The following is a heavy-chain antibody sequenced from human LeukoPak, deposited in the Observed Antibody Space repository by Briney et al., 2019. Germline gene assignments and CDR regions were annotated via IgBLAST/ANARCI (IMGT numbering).Heavy chain of an antibody. CDR2: ISGNGGYA. V-gene: IGHV3-64*01. CDR1: GFVFSTYA. CDR3: ARTSGWYRADDY. J-gene: IGHJ4*02. Sequence: GGSLRLSCAASGFVFSTYAMHWVRQAPGKGLEYVSGISGNGGYADYANSVKGRLTISRDNFKNTLYLQMGSLRAEDTAVYYCARTSGWYRADDYWGQGTLVTVSS. D-gene: IGHD6-19*01.